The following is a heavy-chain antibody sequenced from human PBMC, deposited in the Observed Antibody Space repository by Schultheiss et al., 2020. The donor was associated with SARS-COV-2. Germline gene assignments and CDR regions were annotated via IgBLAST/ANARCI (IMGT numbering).Heavy chain of an antibody. CDR2: ISGSGGST. D-gene: IGHD4-17*01. J-gene: IGHJ4*02. CDR1: GFTFSSYG. Sequence: GGSLRLSCAASGFTFSSYGMHWVRQAPGKGLEWVSVISGSGGSTYYADSVKGRFTISRDNSKNTLYLQMNSLRAEDTAVYYCARAPYGDPYYFDYWGQGTLVTVSS. V-gene: IGHV3-NL1*01. CDR3: ARAPYGDPYYFDY.